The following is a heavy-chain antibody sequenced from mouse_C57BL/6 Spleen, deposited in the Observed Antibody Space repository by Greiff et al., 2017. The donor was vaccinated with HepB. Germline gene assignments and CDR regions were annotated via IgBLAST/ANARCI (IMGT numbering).Heavy chain of an antibody. V-gene: IGHV1-59*01. D-gene: IGHD3-2*02. Sequence: QVQLQQPGAELVRPGTSVKLSCKASGYTFTSYWMHWVKQRPGQGLEWIGVIDPSDSYTNYNQKFKGKATLTVDTSSSTAYMQLSSLTSEDSAVYYCARESSGTRYWGQGTLVTVSA. CDR1: GYTFTSYW. CDR3: ARESSGTRY. CDR2: IDPSDSYT. J-gene: IGHJ3*01.